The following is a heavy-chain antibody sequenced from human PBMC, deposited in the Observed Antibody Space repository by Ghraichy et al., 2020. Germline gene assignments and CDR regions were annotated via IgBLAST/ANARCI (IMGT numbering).Heavy chain of an antibody. CDR3: AGAEYYYDSSGYYIYYFDY. CDR1: GGTFSSYA. V-gene: IGHV1-69*13. Sequence: SVKVSCKASGGTFSSYAISWVRQAPGQGLEWMGGIIPIFGTANYAQKFQGRVTITADESTSPAYMELSSLRSEDTAVYYCAGAEYYYDSSGYYIYYFDYWGQGTLVTVSS. D-gene: IGHD3-22*01. J-gene: IGHJ4*02. CDR2: IIPIFGTA.